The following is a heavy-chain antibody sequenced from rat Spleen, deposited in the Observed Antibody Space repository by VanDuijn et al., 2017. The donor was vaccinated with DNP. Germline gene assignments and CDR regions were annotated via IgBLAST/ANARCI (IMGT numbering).Heavy chain of an antibody. Sequence: QVQLKESGPGLVQPSQTLSLTCTVSGFSVTGYHVHWVRQPPGKGLDWMGRIKSGGNTDYNSALKSRLSISKDTSKSQVFLKMNSLQTEDTATYYCASTLVNYGTYGYYAMDAWGQGTSVTVSS. CDR3: ASTLVNYGTYGYYAMDA. J-gene: IGHJ4*01. D-gene: IGHD1-3*01. CDR1: GFSVTGYH. V-gene: IGHV2-27*01. CDR2: IKSGGNT.